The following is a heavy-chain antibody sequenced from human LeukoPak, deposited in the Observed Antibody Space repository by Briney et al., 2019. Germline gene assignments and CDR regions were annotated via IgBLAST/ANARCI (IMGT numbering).Heavy chain of an antibody. CDR2: IWNDGSSQ. Sequence: GGSLRLSCAASKFTFRHYGMHWVRQAPGKGLEWVAVIWNDGSSQYYADSVKGRFTVSRDNSQNTLFLQMNNLRPEDTAVYCAKDAERGFDHSNSLDKWGQGTLVTVSS. V-gene: IGHV3-33*06. D-gene: IGHD3-9*01. CDR1: KFTFRHYG. J-gene: IGHJ4*02. CDR3: AKDAERGFDHSNSLDK.